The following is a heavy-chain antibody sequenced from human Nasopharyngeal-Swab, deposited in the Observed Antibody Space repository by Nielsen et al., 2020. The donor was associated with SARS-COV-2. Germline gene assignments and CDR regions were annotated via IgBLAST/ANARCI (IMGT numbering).Heavy chain of an antibody. V-gene: IGHV4-34*01. CDR2: INHSGST. CDR3: ASHPAGGGGGDY. Sequence: RQAPGKGLEWIGEINHSGSTNYNPSLKSRVTISVDTSKNQFSLKLSSVTAADTAVYYCASHPAGGGGGDYWGQRTLVTVSS. D-gene: IGHD2-21*01. J-gene: IGHJ4*02.